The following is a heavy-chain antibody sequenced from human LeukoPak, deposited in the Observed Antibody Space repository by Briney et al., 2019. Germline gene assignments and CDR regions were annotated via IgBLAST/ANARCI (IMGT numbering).Heavy chain of an antibody. CDR1: GFTFSSYA. V-gene: IGHV3-23*01. J-gene: IGHJ4*02. Sequence: GSLRLSCAASGFTFSSYAMSWVRQAPGKGLEWVSAISGSGGSTYYADSAKGRFTISRDNSKNALYLQMNSLRAEDTAVYYCAKGEYSSGWYMYWGQGTLVTVSS. D-gene: IGHD6-19*01. CDR2: ISGSGGST. CDR3: AKGEYSSGWYMY.